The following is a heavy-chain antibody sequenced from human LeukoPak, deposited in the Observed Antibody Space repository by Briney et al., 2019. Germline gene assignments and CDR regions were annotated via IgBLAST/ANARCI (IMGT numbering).Heavy chain of an antibody. V-gene: IGHV4-31*03. CDR2: IYYSGSA. CDR3: ARVNYGSATKEDY. CDR1: GGSVSSGGYY. J-gene: IGHJ4*02. Sequence: SETLSLTCTVSGGSVSSGGYYWSWIRQHPGKGLEWIGYIYYSGSAYYNPSLKSRVTISVDTSENQFSLKLSSVTAADTAVYYCARVNYGSATKEDYWGQGTLVTVSS. D-gene: IGHD3-10*01.